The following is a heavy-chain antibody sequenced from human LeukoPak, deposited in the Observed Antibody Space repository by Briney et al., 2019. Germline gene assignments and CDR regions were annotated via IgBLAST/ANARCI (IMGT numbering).Heavy chain of an antibody. J-gene: IGHJ4*02. V-gene: IGHV1-69*01. CDR2: IIPIFGTA. CDR3: ARLGVGYSSSFDY. Sequence: SVKVSCKASGGTFSSYAISWVRQAPGQGLEWMGGIIPIFGTANYAQKFQGRVTITADESTSTAYMELSSLRSEDTAVYHCARLGVGYSSSFDYWGQGTLVTVSS. D-gene: IGHD6-6*01. CDR1: GGTFSSYA.